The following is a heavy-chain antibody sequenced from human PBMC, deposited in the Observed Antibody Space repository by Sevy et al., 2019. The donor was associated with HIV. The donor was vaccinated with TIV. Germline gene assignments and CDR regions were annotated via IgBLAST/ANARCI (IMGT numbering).Heavy chain of an antibody. CDR3: ARADKALDRPKCPPIYHYDLDV. J-gene: IGHJ6*02. V-gene: IGHV1-69*13. CDR1: GGTFRQFP. CDR2: IIPIFATV. Sequence: ASVKVSCKASGGTFRQFPISWVRQAPGQGLEWMGGIIPIFATVNYAEKFQGRVTITADESTSTGYMELSSLRSEDTAIYFCARADKALDRPKCPPIYHYDLDVWGQGTTVTVSS. D-gene: IGHD5-18*01.